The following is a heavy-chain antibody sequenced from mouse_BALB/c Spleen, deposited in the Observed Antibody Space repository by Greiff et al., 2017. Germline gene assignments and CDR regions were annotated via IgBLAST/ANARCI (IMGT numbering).Heavy chain of an antibody. CDR3: ARGGGSAYAMDY. J-gene: IGHJ4*01. Sequence: VQLKQSGPELMKPGASVKISCKASGYSFTSYYMHWVKQSHGKSLEWIGYIDPFNGGTSYNQKFKGKATLTVDKSSSTAYMHLSSLTSEDSAVYYCARGGGSAYAMDYWGQGTSVTVSA. CDR1: GYSFTSYY. CDR2: IDPFNGGT. V-gene: IGHV1S135*01.